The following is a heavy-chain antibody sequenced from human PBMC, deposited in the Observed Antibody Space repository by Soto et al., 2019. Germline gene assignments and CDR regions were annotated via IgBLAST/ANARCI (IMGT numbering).Heavy chain of an antibody. D-gene: IGHD2-21*01. CDR3: ARGRTIVSPGN. CDR2: FNPNSGGT. Sequence: VQLVESGAEVKKPGASVKVSCKASGYTFTGYQMHWVRQAPGQGLEWMGWFNPNSGGTNYAQKFQGRVTMTGDTSISTAYMELNRLTSDDTAVYFCARGRTIVSPGNWGQGTLVSVSS. J-gene: IGHJ4*02. V-gene: IGHV1-2*02. CDR1: GYTFTGYQ.